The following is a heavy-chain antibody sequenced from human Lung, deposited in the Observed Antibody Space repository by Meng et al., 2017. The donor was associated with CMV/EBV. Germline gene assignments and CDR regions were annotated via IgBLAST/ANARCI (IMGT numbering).Heavy chain of an antibody. CDR2: INHSGST. J-gene: IGHJ5*02. CDR3: ARRLRFLEWLLYLGWFDP. D-gene: IGHD3-3*01. CDR1: GGXFSGYY. V-gene: IGHV4-34*01. Sequence: SXTXSLXCAVYGGXFSGYYWSWIRQPPGKGLEWIGEINHSGSTNYNPSLKSRVTISVDTSKNQFSLKLSSVTAADTAVYYCARRLRFLEWLLYLGWFDPWXQGTXGTVSS.